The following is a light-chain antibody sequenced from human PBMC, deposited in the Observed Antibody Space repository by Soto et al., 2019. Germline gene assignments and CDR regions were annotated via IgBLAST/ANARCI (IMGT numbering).Light chain of an antibody. Sequence: QSALTQPASVSGSPGQSITISCTGTSSDVGGYNYVSWYPQHPGKAPKLLICDVTNRPSGVSNRFSGSKSGNTASLTISGLQTEDEADYYCSSFASSIPLVFGGGTKLTVL. CDR2: DVT. CDR1: SSDVGGYNY. V-gene: IGLV2-14*03. J-gene: IGLJ2*01. CDR3: SSFASSIPLV.